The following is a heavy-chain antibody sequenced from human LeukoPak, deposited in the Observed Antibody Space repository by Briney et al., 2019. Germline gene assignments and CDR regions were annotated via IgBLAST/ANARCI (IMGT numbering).Heavy chain of an antibody. CDR3: AMDSVSAFDI. Sequence: GSSVKVSCKASGGTFSSYAISWVRQAPGQRLEWMGWINAGNGNTKYSQKFQGRVTITRDTSASTAYMELSSLRSEDTAVYYCAMDSVSAFDIWGQGTMVTVSS. D-gene: IGHD2-2*03. CDR2: INAGNGNT. J-gene: IGHJ3*02. CDR1: GGTFSSYA. V-gene: IGHV1-3*01.